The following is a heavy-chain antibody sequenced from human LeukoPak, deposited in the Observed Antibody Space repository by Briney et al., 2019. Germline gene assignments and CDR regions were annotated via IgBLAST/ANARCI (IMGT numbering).Heavy chain of an antibody. CDR2: ISSGSSYT. D-gene: IGHD6-13*01. J-gene: IGHJ4*02. CDR1: GFTFSDYY. Sequence: PGGSLRLSCAASGFTFSDYYMSWIRQAPGKGLEWVSYISSGSSYTNYADSVKGRFTISRDNAKNSLYLQMNSLRVEDTAVYYCARERTSSWHEDYWGQGTLATVSS. V-gene: IGHV3-11*05. CDR3: ARERTSSWHEDY.